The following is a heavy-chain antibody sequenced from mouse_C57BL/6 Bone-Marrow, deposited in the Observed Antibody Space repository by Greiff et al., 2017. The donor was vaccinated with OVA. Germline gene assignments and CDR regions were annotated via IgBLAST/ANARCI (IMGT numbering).Heavy chain of an antibody. CDR3: ARRLLRYDWYFDV. V-gene: IGHV1-19*01. D-gene: IGHD1-1*01. CDR1: GYTFTDYY. CDR2: INPYNGGT. Sequence: EVQLQQSGPVLVKPGASVKMSCKASGYTFTDYYMNWVKQSHGKSLEWIGVINPYNGGTSYNQKFKGKATLTVDKSSSTAYMELNSLTSEDSAVYYCARRLLRYDWYFDVWGTGTTVTVSS. J-gene: IGHJ1*03.